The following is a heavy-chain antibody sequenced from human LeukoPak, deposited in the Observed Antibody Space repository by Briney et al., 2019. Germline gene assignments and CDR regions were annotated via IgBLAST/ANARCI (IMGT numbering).Heavy chain of an antibody. Sequence: GGSLRLSCAASGFTSSHYTMTWVRQAPGKGLEWVSSISSSSSYIYYADSVKGRFTISRDNAKNSLYLQMNSLRVEDTAVYYCATQRDGYNAPFDYWGQGTLVTVSS. J-gene: IGHJ4*02. CDR2: ISSSSSYI. CDR3: ATQRDGYNAPFDY. CDR1: GFTSSHYT. D-gene: IGHD5-24*01. V-gene: IGHV3-21*01.